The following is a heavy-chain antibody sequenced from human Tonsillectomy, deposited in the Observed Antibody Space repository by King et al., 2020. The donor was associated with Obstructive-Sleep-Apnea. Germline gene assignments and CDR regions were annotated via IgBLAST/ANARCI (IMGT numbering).Heavy chain of an antibody. V-gene: IGHV3-21*01. CDR1: GFTFRSYS. J-gene: IGHJ4*02. Sequence: VQLVESGGGLVKPGGSLRLSCAASGFTFRSYSRNWVRQAPGKGLEWVSSISSSTSYIYYAVSVKGRFTISRDNAKNSLYLQMNSLRAEDTAVYYCARGFDYGGNRFDDWGQGTLVTVSS. CDR2: ISSSTSYI. CDR3: ARGFDYGGNRFDD. D-gene: IGHD4-23*01.